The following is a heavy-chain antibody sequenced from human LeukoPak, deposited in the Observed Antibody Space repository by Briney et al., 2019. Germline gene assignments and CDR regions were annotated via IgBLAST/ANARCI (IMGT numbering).Heavy chain of an antibody. CDR2: IYYSGST. J-gene: IGHJ6*03. D-gene: IGHD2-2*01. CDR3: ARVLCSSTSCFLYYYYMDV. V-gene: IGHV4-39*07. CDR1: GGSISSSSYY. Sequence: PSETLSLTCTVSGGSISSSSYYWGWIRQPPGKGLEWIGRIYYSGSTYYNPSLKSRVTISVDTSKNQFSLKLSSVTAADTAVYYYARVLCSSTSCFLYYYYMDVWGKGTTVTVSS.